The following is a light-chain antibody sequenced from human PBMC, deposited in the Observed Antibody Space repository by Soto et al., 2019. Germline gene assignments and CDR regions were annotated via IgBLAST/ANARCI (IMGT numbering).Light chain of an antibody. CDR1: QSVNNK. J-gene: IGKJ4*01. CDR3: QQYNNWPPVT. CDR2: EAS. Sequence: EVVMTQSPATLSVSPGERATLSCRASQSVNNKLAWYQQKPGQAPRLVMYEASTRAIGVPARFSGSGSGTEFTLTISSLQSEDFAVYYCQQYNNWPPVTFGGGTKVDIK. V-gene: IGKV3-15*01.